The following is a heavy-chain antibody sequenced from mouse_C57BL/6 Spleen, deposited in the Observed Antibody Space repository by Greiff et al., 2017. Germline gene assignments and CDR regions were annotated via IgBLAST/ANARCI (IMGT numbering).Heavy chain of an antibody. CDR3: ARQDDGYSPFAY. CDR2: ISGGGGNT. CDR1: GFTFSSYT. D-gene: IGHD2-3*01. Sequence: EVKLVESGGGLVKPGGSLKLSCAASGFTFSSYTMSWVRQTPEKRLEWVATISGGGGNTYYPDSVKGRFTISRDNAKNTLYLQMSSLRSEDTALYYCARQDDGYSPFAYWGQGTLVTVSA. J-gene: IGHJ3*01. V-gene: IGHV5-9*01.